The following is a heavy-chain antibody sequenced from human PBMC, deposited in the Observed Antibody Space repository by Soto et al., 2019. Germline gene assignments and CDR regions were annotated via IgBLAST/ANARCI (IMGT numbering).Heavy chain of an antibody. D-gene: IGHD1-26*01. J-gene: IGHJ4*02. CDR1: GDSMTKYY. CDR3: ARTVGAAYYFDF. Sequence: QVQLQESGPGLVKPSETLSLTCTVSGDSMTKYYWSWIRQPAGQGLEWIGRIYTSGSTNYNPSLQSRVTMSIDTSNNHFSLKLKSVTAADTAVYYCARTVGAAYYFDFWGQGALVTVSS. V-gene: IGHV4-4*07. CDR2: IYTSGST.